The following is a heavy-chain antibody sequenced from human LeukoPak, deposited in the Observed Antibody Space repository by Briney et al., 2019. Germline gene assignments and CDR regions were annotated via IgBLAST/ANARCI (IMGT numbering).Heavy chain of an antibody. D-gene: IGHD4-17*01. CDR1: GFTFSSYA. Sequence: SGGSLRLSCAASGFTFSSYAMHWVRQAPGKGLEWVAVISYGGSNKYYADSVKGRFTISRDNSKNTLYLQMNSLRAEDTAVYYCASLTTVTTFDAFDIWGQGTMVTVSS. V-gene: IGHV3-30-3*01. CDR2: ISYGGSNK. J-gene: IGHJ3*02. CDR3: ASLTTVTTFDAFDI.